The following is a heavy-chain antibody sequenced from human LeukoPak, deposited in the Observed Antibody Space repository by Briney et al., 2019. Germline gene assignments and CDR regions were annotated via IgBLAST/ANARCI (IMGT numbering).Heavy chain of an antibody. CDR2: ISYDGSNK. J-gene: IGHJ4*02. CDR1: GFTFSSYA. V-gene: IGHV3-30*04. CDR3: AKDPKGYSSGWSGPDY. Sequence: GGSLRLSCAASGFTFSSYAMHWVRQAPGKGLEWVAVISYDGSNKYYADSVKGRFTISRDNSKNTLSLQMNILRAEDTALYYCAKDPKGYSSGWSGPDYWGQGTLVTVSS. D-gene: IGHD6-19*01.